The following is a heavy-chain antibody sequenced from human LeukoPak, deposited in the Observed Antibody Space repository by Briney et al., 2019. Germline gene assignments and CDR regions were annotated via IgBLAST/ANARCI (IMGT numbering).Heavy chain of an antibody. CDR1: GGSISSYY. Sequence: SETLSLTCTVSGGSISSYYWSWIRQPPGKGLEWIGYIYYSGSTNYNPSLKSRVTISVDTSKNQFSLKLSSVTAADTAVYYCARLGRQWLSWLDPWGQGTLVTVSS. CDR3: ARLGRQWLSWLDP. J-gene: IGHJ5*02. V-gene: IGHV4-59*08. D-gene: IGHD6-19*01. CDR2: IYYSGST.